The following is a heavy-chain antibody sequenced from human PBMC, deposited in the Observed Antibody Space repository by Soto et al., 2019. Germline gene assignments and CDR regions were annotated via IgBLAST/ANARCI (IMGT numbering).Heavy chain of an antibody. CDR3: ARGGTTAGRYYYYYYGMDV. J-gene: IGHJ6*02. Sequence: ASVKVSCKASGYTFTSYGISWVRQAPGQGLEWMGWISAYNGNTNYAQKLRGRVTMTTDTSTSTAYMELRSLRSDDTAVYYCARGGTTAGRYYYYYYGMDVWGQGTTVTVSS. CDR2: ISAYNGNT. D-gene: IGHD1-7*01. V-gene: IGHV1-18*04. CDR1: GYTFTSYG.